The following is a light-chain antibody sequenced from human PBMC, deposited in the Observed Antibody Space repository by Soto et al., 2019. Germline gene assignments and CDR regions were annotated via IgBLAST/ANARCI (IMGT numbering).Light chain of an antibody. CDR2: DAA. J-gene: IGKJ3*01. CDR3: QQYNDYAFT. V-gene: IGKV1-5*01. Sequence: DIQMTQSPSTLSASVGDRVTITCRASQTISNWLAWYQQKSGKAPKLLIYDAAKLESGVPSRFSGSGFGTEFTLTIRNPQPDDFGTYYCQQYNDYAFTFGPGTKVDI. CDR1: QTISNW.